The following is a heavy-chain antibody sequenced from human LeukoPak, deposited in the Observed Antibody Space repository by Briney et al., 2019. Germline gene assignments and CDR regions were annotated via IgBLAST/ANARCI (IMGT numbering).Heavy chain of an antibody. CDR3: ARAYGSGSASNRYFDS. CDR2: IYSSGTT. Sequence: PSETLSLTCTVSGGSITTGGYYWSWIRQHPENGLVWTGYIYSSGTTFFNPSLKSRVTISLDTSEHQFSLNLTSVTAADTAVYYCARAYGSGSASNRYFDSWGQGALVTVSS. D-gene: IGHD3-10*01. V-gene: IGHV4-31*03. CDR1: GGSITTGGYY. J-gene: IGHJ4*02.